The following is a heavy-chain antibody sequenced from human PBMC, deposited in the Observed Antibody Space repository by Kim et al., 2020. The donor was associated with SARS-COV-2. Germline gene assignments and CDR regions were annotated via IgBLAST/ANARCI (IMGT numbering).Heavy chain of an antibody. V-gene: IGHV3-33*06. Sequence: YADSVKGRFTISRDNSKNTLYLQMNSLRAEDTAVYYCAKSEGITIFLFDYWGQGTLVTVSS. D-gene: IGHD3-9*01. CDR3: AKSEGITIFLFDY. J-gene: IGHJ4*02.